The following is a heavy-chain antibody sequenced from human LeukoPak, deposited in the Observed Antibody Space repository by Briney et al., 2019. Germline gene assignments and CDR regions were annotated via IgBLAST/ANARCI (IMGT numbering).Heavy chain of an antibody. CDR3: GIFMDVVPGSMS. V-gene: IGHV4-34*08. CDR2: ISHGGIT. Sequence: PGGSLRLSCAASGFTFSSYAMSWVRQAPGKGLEWIGEISHGGITKHNPSLKSRVTMSQDTSKRQFSLKMNSMTAADTGVYYCGIFMDVVPGSMSWGLGTLVTVSS. D-gene: IGHD2-2*01. CDR1: GFTFSSYA. J-gene: IGHJ4*02.